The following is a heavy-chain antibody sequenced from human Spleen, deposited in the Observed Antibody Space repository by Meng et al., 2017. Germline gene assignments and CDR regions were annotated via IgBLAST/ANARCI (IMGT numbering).Heavy chain of an antibody. V-gene: IGHV1-69*04. CDR3: ARDMTTDYYYYGMDV. Sequence: SVKVSCKASGDTFSSYTISWVRQAPGQGLEWMGRIIPILGIANYAQQFQGRVTITADKSTSTAHMELSSLRSEDTAVYYCARDMTTDYYYYGMDVWGQGTTVTVSS. CDR1: GDTFSSYT. J-gene: IGHJ6*02. CDR2: IIPILGIA. D-gene: IGHD4-11*01.